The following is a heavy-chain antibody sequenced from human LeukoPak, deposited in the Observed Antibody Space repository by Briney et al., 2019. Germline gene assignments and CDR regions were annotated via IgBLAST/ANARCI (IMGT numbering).Heavy chain of an antibody. V-gene: IGHV3-30*04. Sequence: GRSLRLSCAASGFTFSSYAMHWVRQAPGKGLEWVAVISYDGSNKYYADSVKGRFTISRDNSKNTLYLQMNSLRSEDTAVYYCARSGYSSGWYGRWGQGTLVTVSS. CDR1: GFTFSSYA. CDR3: ARSGYSSGWYGR. CDR2: ISYDGSNK. D-gene: IGHD6-19*01. J-gene: IGHJ4*02.